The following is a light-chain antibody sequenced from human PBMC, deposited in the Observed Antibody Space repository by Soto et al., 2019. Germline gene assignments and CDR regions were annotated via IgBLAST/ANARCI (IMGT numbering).Light chain of an antibody. Sequence: DIPMSQRPATLSPSFGDIVTITCRASQTISSWLAWYQQKPGKAPNLLIHKASHLESGVPSRFSGSGSGTEFTLTISSLQPGDFATYYCQHDNTYPWTFGQGTKVDIK. CDR2: KAS. J-gene: IGKJ1*01. CDR1: QTISSW. CDR3: QHDNTYPWT. V-gene: IGKV1-5*03.